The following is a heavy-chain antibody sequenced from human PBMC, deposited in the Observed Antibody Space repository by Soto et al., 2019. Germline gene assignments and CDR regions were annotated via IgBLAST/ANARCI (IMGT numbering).Heavy chain of an antibody. V-gene: IGHV4-61*01. CDR2: IYYSGST. CDR1: GGSVSSGSYY. D-gene: IGHD1-1*01. CDR3: ARAGTGTAYNWFDP. J-gene: IGHJ5*02. Sequence: QVQLQESGPGLVKPSETLSLTCTVSGGSVSSGSYYWSWIRQPPGKGLEWIGYIYYSGSTNYNPSAKSRVTISVDTSKNQFSLKLSSVTAADTAVYYCARAGTGTAYNWFDPWGQGTLVTVSS.